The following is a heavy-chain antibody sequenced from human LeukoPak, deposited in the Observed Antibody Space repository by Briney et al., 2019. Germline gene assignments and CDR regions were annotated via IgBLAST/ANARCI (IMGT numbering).Heavy chain of an antibody. V-gene: IGHV3-23*01. Sequence: PGGSLRLSCAASGFTFGSSAMSWVRQAPGKGPEWVSTFSRSGPDTYYADSVKGRFTISRDNSKNTLYLQMNSLRAEDTAVYYCAKGIYSSGWSYFDYWGHGTLVTVSS. D-gene: IGHD6-19*01. CDR1: GFTFGSSA. CDR2: FSRSGPDT. J-gene: IGHJ4*01. CDR3: AKGIYSSGWSYFDY.